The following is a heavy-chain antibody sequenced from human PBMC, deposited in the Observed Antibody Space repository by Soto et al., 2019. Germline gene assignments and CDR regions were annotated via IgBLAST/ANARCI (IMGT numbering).Heavy chain of an antibody. J-gene: IGHJ5*02. D-gene: IGHD1-7*01. CDR3: ARGTGTTYNWFDP. CDR1: GGTFSSYT. CDR2: IIPILGIA. Sequence: QVQLVQSGAEVKKPGSSVKVSCKASGGTFSSYTISWVRQAPGQGLEWMGRIIPILGIANYAQKFQGRVTNTADKSTSTAYMELSSLRSEDTAVYYCARGTGTTYNWFDPWGQGTLVTVSS. V-gene: IGHV1-69*02.